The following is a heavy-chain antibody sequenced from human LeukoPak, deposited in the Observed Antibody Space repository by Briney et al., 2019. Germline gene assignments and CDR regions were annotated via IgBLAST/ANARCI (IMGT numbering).Heavy chain of an antibody. D-gene: IGHD3-22*01. CDR2: ISGSGGST. CDR1: GFTFSSYA. Sequence: GGSLRLSCAASGFTFSSYAMSWVRQAPGKGLEWVSAISGSGGSTYYADSVKGRFTISRDNSKNTLYLQMNSLRAEDTAVYYCAKDVEVVTMIAVVGHYWGQGTLVTVSS. CDR3: AKDVEVVTMIAVVGHY. J-gene: IGHJ4*02. V-gene: IGHV3-23*01.